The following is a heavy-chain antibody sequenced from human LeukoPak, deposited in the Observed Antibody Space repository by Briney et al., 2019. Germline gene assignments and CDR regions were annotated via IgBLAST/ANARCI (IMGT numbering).Heavy chain of an antibody. V-gene: IGHV4-59*08. CDR2: IYYSGST. Sequence: SETLSLTCTVSGGSISSYYWSWIRQPPGKGLEWIGYIYYSGSTNYNPSLKSRVTISVDTSKNQFSLKLSSVTAADTAVYYCARHGHDYGDYEFDWYFDLWGRGTLVTVSS. CDR3: ARHGHDYGDYEFDWYFDL. CDR1: GGSISSYY. J-gene: IGHJ2*01. D-gene: IGHD4-17*01.